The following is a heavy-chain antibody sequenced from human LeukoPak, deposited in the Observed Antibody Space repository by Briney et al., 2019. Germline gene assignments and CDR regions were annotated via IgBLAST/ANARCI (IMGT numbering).Heavy chain of an antibody. D-gene: IGHD2-8*02. Sequence: GGSPRLSCAASGFTFGNHAMHWVRQAPGMGLEWVAVISYEASNKYYADSVKGRFTISRDNSKSMLYLQMNSLRAEDTAVYYCARDYLVGCTDTICYPIDYWGRGTLVTVSS. CDR3: ARDYLVGCTDTICYPIDY. V-gene: IGHV3-30*01. J-gene: IGHJ4*02. CDR1: GFTFGNHA. CDR2: ISYEASNK.